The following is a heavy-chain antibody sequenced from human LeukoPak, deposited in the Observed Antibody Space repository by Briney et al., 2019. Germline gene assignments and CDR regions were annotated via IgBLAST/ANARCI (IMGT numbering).Heavy chain of an antibody. D-gene: IGHD4-11*01. Sequence: ASVKVSCKASGYTFNRYGISWVRQAPGQGLEWMGWINPSSGGTKYAQKFQGRVTMARDTSISTTYMGLSRLTSDDTAVYYCARGLGLDYWGQGTLVTVSS. CDR1: GYTFNRYG. V-gene: IGHV1-2*02. CDR3: ARGLGLDY. J-gene: IGHJ4*02. CDR2: INPSSGGT.